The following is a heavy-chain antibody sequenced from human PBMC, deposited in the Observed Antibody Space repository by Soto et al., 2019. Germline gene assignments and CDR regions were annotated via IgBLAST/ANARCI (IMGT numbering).Heavy chain of an antibody. CDR3: ARGPPARPTNWFDP. D-gene: IGHD2-2*01. V-gene: IGHV4-34*01. Sequence: SETLSLTWAVDGGSFGGYYWSWISKPPGKGLEWIGEINHSGSTNYNPSLKSRVTISVDTSKNQFSLKLSSVTAADTAVYYCARGPPARPTNWFDPWGQGTLVTVSS. J-gene: IGHJ5*02. CDR2: INHSGST. CDR1: GGSFGGYY.